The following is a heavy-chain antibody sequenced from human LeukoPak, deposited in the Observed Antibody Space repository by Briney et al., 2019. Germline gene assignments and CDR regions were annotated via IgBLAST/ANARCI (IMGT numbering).Heavy chain of an antibody. V-gene: IGHV1-46*01. Sequence: GASVKVSCKASGYNFTTDYIHWVRQAPGQGLEWMGIINPSGVSTTYSQKFQGRVTISADDSTSTAYMQLRSLTSEDTAFYYCALAFSGYDRWFPEPPDQWGQGTLVTVSS. D-gene: IGHD5-12*01. J-gene: IGHJ4*02. CDR2: INPSGVST. CDR3: ALAFSGYDRWFPEPPDQ. CDR1: GYNFTTDY.